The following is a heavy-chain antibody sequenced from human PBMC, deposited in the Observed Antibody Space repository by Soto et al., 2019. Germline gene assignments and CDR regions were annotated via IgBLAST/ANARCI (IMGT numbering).Heavy chain of an antibody. D-gene: IGHD6-25*01. CDR3: ARVGGGIAALAPFDY. CDR1: GGSISSYY. V-gene: IGHV4-59*01. Sequence: SETLSLTCTVSGGSISSYYWGWIRQPPGKGLEWIGYIYYSGSTNYNPSLKSRVTISVDTSKNQFSLKLSSVTAADTAVYYCARVGGGIAALAPFDYWGQGTLVTVSS. CDR2: IYYSGST. J-gene: IGHJ4*02.